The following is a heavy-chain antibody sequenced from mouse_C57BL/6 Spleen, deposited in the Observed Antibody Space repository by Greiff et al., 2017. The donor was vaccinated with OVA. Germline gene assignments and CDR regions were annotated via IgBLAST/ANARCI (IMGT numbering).Heavy chain of an antibody. CDR2: IDPSDSYT. V-gene: IGHV1-50*01. CDR3: ARRGSAMDY. J-gene: IGHJ4*01. CDR1: GYTFTSYW. Sequence: QVQLQQPGAELVKPGASVKLSCKASGYTFTSYWMQWVKQRPGQGLEWIGEIDPSDSYTNHNQKFKGKATLTVDTSSSTAYMQLSSLTSEDSAVYYCARRGSAMDYWGQGTSVTVSS.